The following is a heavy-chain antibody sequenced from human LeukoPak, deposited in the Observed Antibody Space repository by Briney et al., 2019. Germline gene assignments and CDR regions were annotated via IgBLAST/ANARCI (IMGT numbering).Heavy chain of an antibody. Sequence: GALRPPCTASGFTFGNYALSWFRPAPGEGLGWGPFIRRKTYRETTEYAASVKGRFTISRDDSKSIAYLQMNSLKTEDTAVYYCVRANSFDSSGYYFDSWGQGNLVTVSS. CDR2: IRRKTYRETT. CDR3: VRANSFDSSGYYFDS. D-gene: IGHD3-22*01. CDR1: GFTFGNYA. J-gene: IGHJ4*02. V-gene: IGHV3-49*03.